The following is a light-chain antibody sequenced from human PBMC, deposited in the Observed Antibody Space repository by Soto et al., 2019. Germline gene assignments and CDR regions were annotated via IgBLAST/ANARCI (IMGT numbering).Light chain of an antibody. Sequence: DIQMTQSPPTLSTSVGDRVTITCRASQSVSTWLAWYQQKPGKAPKLLVYKASTLETGVPSRFSGSGSGTESTPTISSLHPDDFAIYYCQHKSSYPFTFGPGTKVDIK. CDR3: QHKSSYPFT. V-gene: IGKV1-5*03. J-gene: IGKJ3*01. CDR1: QSVSTW. CDR2: KAS.